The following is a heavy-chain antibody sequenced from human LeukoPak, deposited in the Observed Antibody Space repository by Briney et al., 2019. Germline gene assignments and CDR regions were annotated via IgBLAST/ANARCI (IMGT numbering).Heavy chain of an antibody. CDR1: GYTFTSYG. D-gene: IGHD1-26*01. J-gene: IGHJ4*02. Sequence: ASVKVSCKASGYTFTSYGISWVRQAPGQGLEWMGWISAYNGNTNYAQKLQGRVTMTTDTSTSTAYMELRSLRSDDTAVYYCARERHKLGATDLFDYWGQGTLVAVSS. CDR3: ARERHKLGATDLFDY. CDR2: ISAYNGNT. V-gene: IGHV1-18*01.